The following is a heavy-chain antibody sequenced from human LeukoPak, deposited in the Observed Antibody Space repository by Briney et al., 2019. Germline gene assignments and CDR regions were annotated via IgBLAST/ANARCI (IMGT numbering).Heavy chain of an antibody. J-gene: IGHJ3*02. Sequence: SVKVSCKASGGTFSSYAISWVRQAPGQGLEWMGGIIPIFGTANYAQKFQGRVTITADKSTSTAYMELSSLRSDDTAVYYCARDYYDFWSGKNDAFDIWGQGTMVTVSS. CDR3: ARDYYDFWSGKNDAFDI. CDR1: GGTFSSYA. V-gene: IGHV1-69*06. D-gene: IGHD3-3*01. CDR2: IIPIFGTA.